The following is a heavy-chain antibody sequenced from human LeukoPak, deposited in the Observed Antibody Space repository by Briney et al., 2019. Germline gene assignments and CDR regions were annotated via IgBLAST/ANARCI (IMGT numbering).Heavy chain of an antibody. J-gene: IGHJ3*02. D-gene: IGHD1-1*01. CDR1: GFTFSSYD. Sequence: GGSLRLSCAASGFTFSSYDMHWVRQATGKGLEWVSAIGTDGDPYYPASAQGRFTISRENAKNSLYLQMNSLGAGDTAVYYCARSNRGTDAFDIWGQGTMVTVSP. CDR2: IGTDGDP. CDR3: ARSNRGTDAFDI. V-gene: IGHV3-13*05.